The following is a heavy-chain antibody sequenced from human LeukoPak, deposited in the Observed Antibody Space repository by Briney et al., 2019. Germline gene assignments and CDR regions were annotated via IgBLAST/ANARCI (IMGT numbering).Heavy chain of an antibody. D-gene: IGHD2-21*02. Sequence: GGSLRLSCAASGFTFSNYWMQGVRQAPGKGLVWVSRIKADGTATPYADSVEGRFTSSRDNDKNTLDLEMNSMRAEDTAVYYCARSCGSDCYHKVPGHYWGQRTLVTVSS. CDR3: ARSCGSDCYHKVPGHY. CDR2: IKADGTAT. J-gene: IGHJ4*02. CDR1: GFTFSNYW. V-gene: IGHV3-74*03.